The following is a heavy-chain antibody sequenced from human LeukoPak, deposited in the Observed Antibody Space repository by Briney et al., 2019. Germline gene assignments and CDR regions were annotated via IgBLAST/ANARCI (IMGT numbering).Heavy chain of an antibody. CDR1: GFTFSSYW. CDR2: ISSSSSYI. CDR3: ARGTASYGGRFDP. Sequence: PGGSLRLSCAASGFTFSSYWMSWVRQAPGKGLEWVSSISSSSSYIYYADSVKGRFTISRDNAKNSLYLQMNSLRAEDTAVYYCARGTASYGGRFDPWGQGTLVTVSS. J-gene: IGHJ5*02. D-gene: IGHD5-18*01. V-gene: IGHV3-21*01.